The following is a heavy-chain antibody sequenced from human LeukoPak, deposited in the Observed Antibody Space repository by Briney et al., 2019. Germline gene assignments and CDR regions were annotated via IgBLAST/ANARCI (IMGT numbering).Heavy chain of an antibody. CDR1: GFIFSSYW. CDR3: ARDRTMIYYGMDV. V-gene: IGHV3-74*01. Sequence: GGSLRLSCAASGFIFSSYWMHWVRQAPGKGLVWVSRINSDGSSTSYADSVKGRFTISRDNAKNTLYLQMNSLRAEDTAVYYCARDRTMIYYGMDVWGQGTTVTVSS. D-gene: IGHD3-22*01. J-gene: IGHJ6*02. CDR2: INSDGSST.